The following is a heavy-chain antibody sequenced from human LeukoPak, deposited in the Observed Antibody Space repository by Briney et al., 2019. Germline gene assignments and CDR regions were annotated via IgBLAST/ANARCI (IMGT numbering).Heavy chain of an antibody. D-gene: IGHD3-16*02. V-gene: IGHV3-66*01. J-gene: IGHJ4*02. CDR1: GFTVSSDY. CDR2: VWRDGTT. Sequence: GGSLRLSCAASGFTVSSDYMSWARQAPGKGLEWVSVVWRDGTTYYADSVKGRFTISRDNAKNSLYLQMNSLRAEDTAVYYCARRVYDYVWGSYRKYYIDYWGQGTLVTVSS. CDR3: ARRVYDYVWGSYRKYYIDY.